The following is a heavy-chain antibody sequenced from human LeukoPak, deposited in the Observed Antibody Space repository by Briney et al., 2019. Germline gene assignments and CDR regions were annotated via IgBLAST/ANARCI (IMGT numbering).Heavy chain of an antibody. CDR1: GGSISSYY. J-gene: IGHJ6*03. Sequence: SETLSLTCTVSGGSISSYYWSWIRQPAGKGLEWIGSVYYSGSTYYNPSLKNRVTISVDTSKNQFSLNRISVTAADTAYYMDVWGKRTTVTGSS. V-gene: IGHV4-59*04. CDR3: V. CDR2: VYYSGST.